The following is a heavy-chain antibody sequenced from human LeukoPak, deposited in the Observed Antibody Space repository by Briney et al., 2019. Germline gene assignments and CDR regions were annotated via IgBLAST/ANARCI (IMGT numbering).Heavy chain of an antibody. V-gene: IGHV3-11*06. Sequence: PGGSLRLSCAASVLTFSDYYMSWIRQAPGKGLEWVSYISSSSTYTNYADAVKGRFAISRDNAKNSLYLQMNSLRPEDTAVYYCAMYRYYGDRDYWGQGTLVTVSS. D-gene: IGHD4-17*01. CDR1: VLTFSDYY. J-gene: IGHJ4*02. CDR3: AMYRYYGDRDY. CDR2: ISSSSTYT.